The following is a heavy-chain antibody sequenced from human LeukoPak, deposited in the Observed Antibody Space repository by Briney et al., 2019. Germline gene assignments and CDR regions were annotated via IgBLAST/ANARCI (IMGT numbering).Heavy chain of an antibody. V-gene: IGHV3-23*01. CDR1: GFAFSVYA. CDR3: AKPISGGLAVTADWFHP. Sequence: GSLRPPCTASGFAFSVYAINRPPQPPGKGLEWVSTFNANSGTTSYAASVRGRFTISRDNSKNTLYLQLNTLRADDTATYYCAKPISGGLAVTADWFHPWGQGTLVVVSS. CDR2: FNANSGTT. J-gene: IGHJ5*01. D-gene: IGHD6-19*01.